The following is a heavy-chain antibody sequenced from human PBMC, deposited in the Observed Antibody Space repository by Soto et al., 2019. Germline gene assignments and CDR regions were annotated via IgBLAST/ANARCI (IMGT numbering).Heavy chain of an antibody. CDR2: ISSGGSTI. J-gene: IGHJ4*02. CDR3: ARDVDYGGNSGYWKFDY. D-gene: IGHD4-17*01. Sequence: QVQLVESGGGLVKPGGSLRLSCAASGFTFSDSYMSWIRQAPGKGLEWVSYISSGGSTIYYADSVKGRFTISRDNARNSLYLQMNSLRAEDTAVYYCARDVDYGGNSGYWKFDYWGQGTLVTVSS. V-gene: IGHV3-11*01. CDR1: GFTFSDSY.